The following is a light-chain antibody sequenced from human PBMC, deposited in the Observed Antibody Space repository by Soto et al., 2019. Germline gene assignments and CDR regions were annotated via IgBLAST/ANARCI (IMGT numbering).Light chain of an antibody. CDR2: DAS. J-gene: IGKJ5*01. CDR3: QQYNSYLIT. CDR1: QSISSW. V-gene: IGKV1-5*01. Sequence: DIQMTQSPSTLSAPVGDRVTITCRASQSISSWLAWYQQKPGKAPKLLIYDASSLESGVPSRFSGSGSGTEFTLTISSLQPDDFATYYCQQYNSYLITFGQGTRLEMK.